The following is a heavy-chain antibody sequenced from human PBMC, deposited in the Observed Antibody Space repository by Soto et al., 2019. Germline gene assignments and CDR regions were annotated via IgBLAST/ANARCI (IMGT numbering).Heavy chain of an antibody. D-gene: IGHD2-15*01. CDR2: ISGSGGST. CDR1: GFTFSSYA. V-gene: IGHV3-23*01. CDR3: AKDRSGGSTNPKAEFDY. J-gene: IGHJ4*02. Sequence: EVQLLESGGGLVQPGGSLRLSCAASGFTFSSYAMSWVRQAPGKGLEWVSAISGSGGSTYYADSVKGRFTISRDNSKNTLYLQMNSMRAEDTAVYYCAKDRSGGSTNPKAEFDYWGQGTLVTVSS.